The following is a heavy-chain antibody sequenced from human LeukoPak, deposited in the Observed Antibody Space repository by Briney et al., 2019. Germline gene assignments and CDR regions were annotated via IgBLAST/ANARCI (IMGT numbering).Heavy chain of an antibody. Sequence: TGGSLRLSCAASGFTVSSNFMSWVRQAPGKGLEWVSVIYSGGNTYYAESVKGRFIISRDNSKNTVFLEMNSLRVEDTAVYYCARYLSGGGDFDYWGQGTLVTVSS. V-gene: IGHV3-66*01. J-gene: IGHJ4*02. D-gene: IGHD3-16*01. CDR2: IYSGGNT. CDR3: ARYLSGGGDFDY. CDR1: GFTVSSNF.